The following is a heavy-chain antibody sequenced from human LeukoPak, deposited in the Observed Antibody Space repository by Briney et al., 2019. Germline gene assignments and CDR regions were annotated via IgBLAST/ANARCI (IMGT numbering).Heavy chain of an antibody. J-gene: IGHJ4*02. CDR3: ARGGLGYCSGGSCHHDY. V-gene: IGHV3-48*01. Sequence: PGGSLRLSCAASGFTFSSYSMNWVRQAPGKGLEWVSYISSSSSTIYYADPVKGRFTISRDNAKNSLYLQMNSLRAEDTAVYYCARGGLGYCSGGSCHHDYWGQGTLVTVSS. CDR1: GFTFSSYS. D-gene: IGHD2-15*01. CDR2: ISSSSSTI.